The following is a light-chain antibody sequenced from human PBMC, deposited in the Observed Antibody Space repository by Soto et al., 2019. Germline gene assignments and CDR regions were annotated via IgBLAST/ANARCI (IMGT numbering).Light chain of an antibody. CDR3: SSYTSSSTRV. J-gene: IGLJ1*01. CDR1: NSDVGGYNY. CDR2: GVT. Sequence: QSVLTQSASLSGSPGQSITISRTGTNSDVGGYNYVSWYQQHPGKAPKLMIYGVTNRPSGVSNRFSGSKSGNTASLTISGLQAEDEADYYCSSYTSSSTRVFGTGTKVTVL. V-gene: IGLV2-14*01.